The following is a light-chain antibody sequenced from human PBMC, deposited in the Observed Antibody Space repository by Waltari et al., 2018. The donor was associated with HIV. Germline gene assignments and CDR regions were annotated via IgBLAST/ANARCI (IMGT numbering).Light chain of an antibody. J-gene: IGLJ1*01. Sequence: QSALTQPASVSGSPGQSITISCTGTSSEVGGYNYASWYQQHPGKAPKLMIYDVSNRPSGVSNRFSGSKSGNTASLTISGLQAEDEADYYCSSYTSSSPYAFGTGTKVTVL. CDR2: DVS. CDR1: SSEVGGYNY. V-gene: IGLV2-14*03. CDR3: SSYTSSSPYA.